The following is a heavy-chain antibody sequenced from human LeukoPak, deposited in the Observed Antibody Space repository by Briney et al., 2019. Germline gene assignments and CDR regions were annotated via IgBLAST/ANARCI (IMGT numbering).Heavy chain of an antibody. CDR3: ARDYYDTSGFYLIDY. J-gene: IGHJ4*02. Sequence: ASVKVSCKASGYTFTGYYMHWVRQAPGQGLEWMGRINPNSGGTNYAQMLQGRVTMTTDTSTSTAYMELRSLRSDDTAVYYCARDYYDTSGFYLIDYWGQGTLVTVSS. D-gene: IGHD3-22*01. CDR1: GYTFTGYY. V-gene: IGHV1-2*06. CDR2: INPNSGGT.